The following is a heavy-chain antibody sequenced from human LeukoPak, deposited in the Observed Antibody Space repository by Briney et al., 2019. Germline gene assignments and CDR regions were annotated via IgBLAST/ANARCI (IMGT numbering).Heavy chain of an antibody. CDR2: ITNDGSST. CDR3: AREQYYYGSGSYYALDC. CDR1: GLTFSSHW. D-gene: IGHD3-10*01. Sequence: GGSLRLSCAASGLTFSSHWMHWVRQAPGKGLVWVSRITNDGSSTTYADSVKGRFTISRDNAKNTLYLQMSSLRAEDTAVYYCAREQYYYGSGSYYALDCWGQGTLVTVSS. V-gene: IGHV3-74*01. J-gene: IGHJ4*02.